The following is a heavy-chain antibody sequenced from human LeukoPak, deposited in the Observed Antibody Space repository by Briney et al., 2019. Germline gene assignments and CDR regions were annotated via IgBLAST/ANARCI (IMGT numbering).Heavy chain of an antibody. D-gene: IGHD6-19*01. Sequence: GRSLRLSCAASGFTFSSYGMHWVRQAPGKGLEWVAVIWYDGSNKYYADSVKGRFTISRDNSKNTLYLQMNSLRAEDTAVYYCARDHRIAVAGTCADYWGQGTLVTVSS. CDR2: IWYDGSNK. J-gene: IGHJ4*02. CDR1: GFTFSSYG. CDR3: ARDHRIAVAGTCADY. V-gene: IGHV3-33*01.